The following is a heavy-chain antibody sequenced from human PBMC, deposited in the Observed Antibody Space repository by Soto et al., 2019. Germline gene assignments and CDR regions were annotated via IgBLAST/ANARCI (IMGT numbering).Heavy chain of an antibody. CDR3: AKDILKPPRSRGFYYYYGMDV. CDR2: IGADGGNT. J-gene: IGHJ6*02. D-gene: IGHD2-21*01. CDR1: GFTFSYYA. V-gene: IGHV3-64*01. Sequence: GGSLRLSCAASGFTFSYYAMHWVLQAPGKGLEYVSVIGADGGNTYYANSVKGRFTISRDNSKNTLYLQMNSLRTEDTALYYCAKDILKPPRSRGFYYYYGMDVWGQGTTVTV.